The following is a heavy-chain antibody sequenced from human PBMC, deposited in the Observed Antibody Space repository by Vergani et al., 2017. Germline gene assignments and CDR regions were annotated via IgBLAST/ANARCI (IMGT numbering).Heavy chain of an antibody. CDR1: GFTFSSYG. CDR2: IRYDGSNK. D-gene: IGHD4-23*01. V-gene: IGHV3-30*02. J-gene: IGHJ6*03. Sequence: QVQLVESGGGVVQPGGSLRLSCAASGFTFSSYGMHWVLQAPGKGLEWVAFIRYDGSNKYYADSVKGRFTISRDNSKNTLYLQMNSLRAEDTAVYYCAKDPNYYGGKTPGGHYYYYMDVWGKGTTVTVSS. CDR3: AKDPNYYGGKTPGGHYYYYMDV.